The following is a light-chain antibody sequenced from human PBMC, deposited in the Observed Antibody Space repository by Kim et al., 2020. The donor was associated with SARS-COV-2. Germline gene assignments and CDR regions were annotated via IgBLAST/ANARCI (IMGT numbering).Light chain of an antibody. Sequence: GQSITISCTGTSSDVGDYDYVSWYQQHPGKAPKLMIYDVSRRPSVVSHRFSGSKSGNTASLTISGLQAEDEAVYYCTSYTSSFTLLFGGGTKLTVL. CDR3: TSYTSSFTLL. CDR1: SSDVGDYDY. V-gene: IGLV2-14*03. J-gene: IGLJ2*01. CDR2: DVS.